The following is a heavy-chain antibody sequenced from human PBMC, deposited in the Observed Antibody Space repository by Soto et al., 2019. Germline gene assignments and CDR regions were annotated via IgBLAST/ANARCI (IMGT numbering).Heavy chain of an antibody. Sequence: QITLKESGPTMVKPTQTLTLTCTYSGFSLTTSGVGVGWIRQPPGKALEWLALIYWDDDKHYSPSLKTRLTITKDTSKNQVVLTMTNMDPVDTATYYCARRPTDGYFDLWGSGTLVTVSS. CDR3: ARRPTDGYFDL. CDR1: GFSLTTSGVG. CDR2: IYWDDDK. D-gene: IGHD2-8*01. J-gene: IGHJ2*01. V-gene: IGHV2-5*02.